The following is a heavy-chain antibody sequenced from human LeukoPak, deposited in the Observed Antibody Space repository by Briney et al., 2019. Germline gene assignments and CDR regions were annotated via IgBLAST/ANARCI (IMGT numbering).Heavy chain of an antibody. CDR1: GFTFSSYC. J-gene: IGHJ4*02. CDR2: IWYDGSHK. Sequence: PGRSLRLSCAASGFTFSSYCMHWVRQAPGKGLEWVAVIWYDGSHKYYADSMKGRFTISRDNSKNTLYLQMNSLRAEDTAVYYCARDGGVGDGYNYFDNWGQGTLVTVSS. V-gene: IGHV3-33*01. CDR3: ARDGGVGDGYNYFDN. D-gene: IGHD5-24*01.